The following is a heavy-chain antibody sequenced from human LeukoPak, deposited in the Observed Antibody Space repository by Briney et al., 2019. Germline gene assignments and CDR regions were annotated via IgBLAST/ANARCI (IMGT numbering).Heavy chain of an antibody. V-gene: IGHV3-21*01. Sequence: GGSLRLSCAASGFTFSSYSMDWVRQAPGKGLEWVSSISSSSSYIYYADSVKGRFTISRDNAKNSLYLQMNSLRAEDTAVYYCARSITMVRGVITYFDYWGQGTLVTASS. CDR2: ISSSSSYI. CDR3: ARSITMVRGVITYFDY. D-gene: IGHD3-10*01. CDR1: GFTFSSYS. J-gene: IGHJ4*02.